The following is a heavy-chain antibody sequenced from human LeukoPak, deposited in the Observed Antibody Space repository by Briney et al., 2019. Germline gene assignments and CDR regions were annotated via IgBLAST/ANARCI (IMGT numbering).Heavy chain of an antibody. CDR1: GGSISIYY. Sequence: SETLSLTCTVSGGSISIYYWSWIRQPPGKGLEWIGYIYYSGSTNYNPSLKSRVTMSVDTSKNQFSLKLSSVTAADTAVYYCARGRRGYSLYGMDVWGQGTTVTVSS. V-gene: IGHV4-59*01. CDR2: IYYSGST. CDR3: ARGRRGYSLYGMDV. J-gene: IGHJ6*02. D-gene: IGHD5-18*01.